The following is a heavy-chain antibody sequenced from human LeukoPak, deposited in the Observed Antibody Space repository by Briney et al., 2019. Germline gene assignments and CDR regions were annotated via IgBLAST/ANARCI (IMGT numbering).Heavy chain of an antibody. CDR3: ARPDYGGNSDY. V-gene: IGHV3-21*01. CDR2: ISSSGSYI. CDR1: GFTFSSYS. J-gene: IGHJ4*02. Sequence: GGSLRLSCAASGFTFSSYSMNWVRQAPGKGLEWVSPISSSGSYIYYADSVKGRFTISRDNAKSSLYLQMNSLRAEETAVYYCARPDYGGNSDYWGQGTLVTVSS. D-gene: IGHD4-23*01.